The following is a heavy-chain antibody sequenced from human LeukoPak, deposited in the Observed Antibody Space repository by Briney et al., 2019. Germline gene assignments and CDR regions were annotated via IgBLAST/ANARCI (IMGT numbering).Heavy chain of an antibody. CDR1: GGPVSGGSISSYY. CDR2: IYYSGST. V-gene: IGHV4-59*01. D-gene: IGHD5-24*01. CDR3: ARDPGENYPYNWFDP. J-gene: IGHJ5*02. Sequence: SETLSLTCTVSGGPVSGGSISSYYWSWIRQPPGKGLEWTGYIYYSGSTNYNPSLKSRVTISVDTSKNQFSLSLTSVTAADTAVYYCARDPGENYPYNWFDPWGQGTLVTVSS.